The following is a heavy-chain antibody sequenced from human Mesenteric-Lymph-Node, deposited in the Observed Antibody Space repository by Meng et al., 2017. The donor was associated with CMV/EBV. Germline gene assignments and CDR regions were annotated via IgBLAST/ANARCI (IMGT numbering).Heavy chain of an antibody. CDR2: ISSSIRTI. CDR1: GFTFNRYS. D-gene: IGHD6-6*01. CDR3: AREYSSSSGRSFDY. Sequence: GESLKTLCAASGFTFNRYSMNWVRQAPGKGLEWVSYISSSIRTIHYADSVKGRFTISRDNDKNSLFLQMNSLRAEDTAVYYCAREYSSSSGRSFDYWGQGTLVTVSS. V-gene: IGHV3-48*04. J-gene: IGHJ4*02.